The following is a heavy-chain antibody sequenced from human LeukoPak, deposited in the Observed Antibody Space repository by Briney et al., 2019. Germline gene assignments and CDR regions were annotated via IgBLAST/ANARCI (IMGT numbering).Heavy chain of an antibody. CDR2: IIPIFGTA. V-gene: IGHV1-69*13. CDR1: GGTFSSYA. D-gene: IGHD4-23*01. J-gene: IGHJ3*02. CDR3: ASPVKSDYGGNSPRDWGAFDI. Sequence: ASVKVSCKASGGTFSSYAISWVRQAPGQGLEWMGGIIPIFGTANYAQKFQGRVMITADESTSTAYMELSSLRSEDTAVYYCASPVKSDYGGNSPRDWGAFDIWGQGTMVTVSS.